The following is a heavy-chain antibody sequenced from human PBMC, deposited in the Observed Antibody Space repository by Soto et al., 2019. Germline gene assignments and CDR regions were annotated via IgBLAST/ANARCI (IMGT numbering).Heavy chain of an antibody. V-gene: IGHV3-30-3*01. Sequence: QVQLVESGGGVVQPGRSLRLSCAASGFTFSSYAMHWVRQAPGKGLEWVAVISYDGSNKYYADSVKGRFTISRDNSKNTLYLQMNSLRAEDTAVYYCAKVFAAAGSYYYYGMDVW. CDR1: GFTFSSYA. CDR2: ISYDGSNK. CDR3: AKVFAAAGSYYYYGMDV. J-gene: IGHJ6*01. D-gene: IGHD6-13*01.